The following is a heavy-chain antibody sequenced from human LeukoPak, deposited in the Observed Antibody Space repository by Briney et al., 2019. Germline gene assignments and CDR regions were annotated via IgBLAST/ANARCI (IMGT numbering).Heavy chain of an antibody. V-gene: IGHV4-39*07. Sequence: KPSETLSLTCTVSGGSVSSGSYYWSWIRQPPGKGLEWIGEINHSGSTNYNPSLKSRVTISVDTSKNQFSLKLSSVTAADTAVYYCARGEGYGSYYFDYWGQGTLVTVSS. J-gene: IGHJ4*02. D-gene: IGHD5-24*01. CDR1: GGSVSSGSYY. CDR3: ARGEGYGSYYFDY. CDR2: INHSGST.